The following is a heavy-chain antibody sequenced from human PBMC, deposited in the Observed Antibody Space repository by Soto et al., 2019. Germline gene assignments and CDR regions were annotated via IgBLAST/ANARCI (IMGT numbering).Heavy chain of an antibody. V-gene: IGHV3-7*03. CDR3: ARGNRGGY. Sequence: EVQLVESGGGLVQPGGSLRLSCAASGFTFSSYWMSWVRQAPGKGLEWVANIKQDGSEKYYVDSVKGRFTISRDNAKNSRCLKMNSRGAEDRPVYYCARGNRGGYGGQGTLVTVSS. CDR2: IKQDGSEK. CDR1: GFTFSSYW. J-gene: IGHJ4*02. D-gene: IGHD3-16*01.